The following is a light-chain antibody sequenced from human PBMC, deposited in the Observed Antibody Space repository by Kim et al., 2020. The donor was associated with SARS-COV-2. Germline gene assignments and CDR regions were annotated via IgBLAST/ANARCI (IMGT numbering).Light chain of an antibody. J-gene: IGLJ2*01. Sequence: VALGQTVRITCQGDSLRSYDATWDQQKPGQAPILVIYGKNNRPSGIPDRFSGSSSGNTASLTITGTQAGDEADYYCNSRDSNDNVVFGGGTQLTVL. V-gene: IGLV3-19*01. CDR2: GKN. CDR1: SLRSYD. CDR3: NSRDSNDNVV.